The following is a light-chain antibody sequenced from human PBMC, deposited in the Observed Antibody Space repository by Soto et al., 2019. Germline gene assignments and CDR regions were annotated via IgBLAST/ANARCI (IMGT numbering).Light chain of an antibody. CDR2: GAS. CDR1: QSVSSK. J-gene: IGKJ5*01. CDR3: QQYNDWPPIT. Sequence: EIVMTQSPATLSVSPVERATLSCMASQSVSSKLAWYQQKPGQAPRLLIYGASTRATVIPARFSGSGSGTEFTLTISSLQSEDFAVYYCQQYNDWPPITFGQGTRLEIK. V-gene: IGKV3-15*01.